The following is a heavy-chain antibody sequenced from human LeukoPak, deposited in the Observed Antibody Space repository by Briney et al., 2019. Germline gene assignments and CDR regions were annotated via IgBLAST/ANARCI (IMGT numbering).Heavy chain of an antibody. CDR1: GFTFTNAW. D-gene: IGHD3-10*01. Sequence: PGGSLRLSCAASGFTFTNAWMTWVRQAPGKGLEWVGRIKSKGDGETTDYAAPVKGRFSMSRDDSKASMYLQMYSLEAEDTAVYYCTTDLGLTMIRGVIVYWGQGALVTVSS. V-gene: IGHV3-15*01. CDR2: IKSKGDGETT. CDR3: TTDLGLTMIRGVIVY. J-gene: IGHJ4*02.